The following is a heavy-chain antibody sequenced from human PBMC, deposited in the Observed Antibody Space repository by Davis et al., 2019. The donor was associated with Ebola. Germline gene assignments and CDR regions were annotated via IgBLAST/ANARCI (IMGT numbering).Heavy chain of an antibody. J-gene: IGHJ4*02. CDR2: ISYDGSNK. CDR1: GFTFSSYG. Sequence: PGGSLRLSCAASGFTFSSYGMHWVRQAPGKGLEWVAVISYDGSNKYYADSVKGRFTISRDNSKNTLYLQMNSLRAEDTAVYYCAIPDCSSTSCPDYWGQGTLVTVSS. V-gene: IGHV3-30*03. CDR3: AIPDCSSTSCPDY. D-gene: IGHD2-2*01.